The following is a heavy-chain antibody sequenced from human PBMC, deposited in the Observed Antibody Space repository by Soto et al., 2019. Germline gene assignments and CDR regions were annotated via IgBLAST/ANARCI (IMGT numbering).Heavy chain of an antibody. CDR2: IYYSGST. CDR1: GGSISGYY. CDR3: ARHEVYYDILTGQGGVDY. J-gene: IGHJ4*02. Sequence: SETLSLTCTVSGGSISGYYWSWIRQPPGKGLEWIGYIYYSGSTNYNPSLKSRDTISVDTSKNQFSLKLSSVTAADTAVYYCARHEVYYDILTGQGGVDYWGQGTLVNVPS. D-gene: IGHD3-9*01. V-gene: IGHV4-59*08.